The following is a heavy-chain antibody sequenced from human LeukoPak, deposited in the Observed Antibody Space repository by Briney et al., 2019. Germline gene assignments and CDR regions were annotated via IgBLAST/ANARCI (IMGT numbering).Heavy chain of an antibody. V-gene: IGHV3-7*01. D-gene: IGHD3-10*01. CDR1: GFTFSSYW. CDR3: ARGAGSPPARGYFYYYYMDV. CDR2: IKEDGGEK. Sequence: GRSLRLSCVASGFTFSSYWMSWVRQAPGKGLECVANIKEDGGEKSYVDSVKGRFTISRDSAKNSLYLQMNSLRAEDTAVYYCARGAGSPPARGYFYYYYMDVWGKGTTVTVSS. J-gene: IGHJ6*03.